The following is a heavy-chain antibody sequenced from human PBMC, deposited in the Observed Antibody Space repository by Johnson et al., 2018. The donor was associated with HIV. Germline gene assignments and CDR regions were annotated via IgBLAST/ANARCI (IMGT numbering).Heavy chain of an antibody. J-gene: IGHJ3*02. V-gene: IGHV3-20*04. CDR2: INWNGGST. CDR3: ARVKKYYGFAFDI. D-gene: IGHD3-10*01. Sequence: VQLVESGGGLVQPGRSLRLSCAASGFTFDDYGMSWVRQAPGKGLEWVSGINWNGGSTGYADSVKGRFTISRDNSKNTVYLQMNSLRAEDTAVYYCARVKKYYGFAFDIWGQGTMVTVSS. CDR1: GFTFDDYG.